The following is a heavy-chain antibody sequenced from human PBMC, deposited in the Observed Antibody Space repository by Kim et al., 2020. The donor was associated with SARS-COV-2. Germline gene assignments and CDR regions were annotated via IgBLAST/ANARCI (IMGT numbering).Heavy chain of an antibody. Sequence: SETLSLTCIVSGHSISGYSWSWIRQPPGKGLEWIGYLSYRGSIKYNPSLKSRVTISVDMSKNHFSLILNSMTAAYTAVYYCARHESGRSGSFDSWGQGTLVTVSS. V-gene: IGHV4-59*08. D-gene: IGHD3-10*01. J-gene: IGHJ4*02. CDR1: GHSISGYS. CDR2: LSYRGSI. CDR3: ARHESGRSGSFDS.